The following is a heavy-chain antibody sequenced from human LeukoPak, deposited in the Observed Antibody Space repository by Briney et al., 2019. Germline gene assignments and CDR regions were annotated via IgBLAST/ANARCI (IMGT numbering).Heavy chain of an antibody. CDR2: GSCSGTT. J-gene: IGHJ4*02. CDR1: SGSITTCGYC. V-gene: IGHV4-39*01. D-gene: IGHD3-22*01. CDR3: SMHLDYLDTSDSYYYFDD. Sequence: SETLSLTCAVSSGSITTCGYCWGWIRQPPGQGLESFGSGSCSGTTYYNPSLKGRVTITMNTSRKQFSLRLNSESAADTAVYYCSMHLDYLDTSDSYYYFDDWGQGTLVTVSS.